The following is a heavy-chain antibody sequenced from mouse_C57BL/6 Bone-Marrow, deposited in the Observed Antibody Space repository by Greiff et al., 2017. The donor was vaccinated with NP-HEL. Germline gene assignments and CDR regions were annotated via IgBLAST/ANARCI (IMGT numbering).Heavy chain of an antibody. CDR1: GYTFTSYW. CDR3: ARDPYYDGSSYEGYYAMDY. V-gene: IGHV1-50*01. J-gene: IGHJ4*01. D-gene: IGHD1-1*01. Sequence: QVQLQQPGAELVKPGASVKLSCKASGYTFTSYWMQWVKQRPGQGLEWIGEIDPSDSYTNYNQKFKGKATLTVDTSSSTAYMQLSSLTSEDSAVYYCARDPYYDGSSYEGYYAMDYWGQGTSVTVSS. CDR2: IDPSDSYT.